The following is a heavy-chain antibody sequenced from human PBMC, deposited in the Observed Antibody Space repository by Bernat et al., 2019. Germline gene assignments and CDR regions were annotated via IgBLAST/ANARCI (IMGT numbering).Heavy chain of an antibody. CDR3: AREGYSGSWEGVEYFQH. V-gene: IGHV3-20*04. D-gene: IGHD6-13*01. CDR2: INWYGGST. CDR1: GFIFDDYC. J-gene: IGHJ1*01. Sequence: EVQLVESGGGVVRPGGSLRLSCAASGFIFDDYCMSCVRQAPGKVLEWVSGINWYGGSTGYADSVKGRFTISRDNAKNSLDLQMNSLRAEDTAVYYCAREGYSGSWEGVEYFQHWGQGTLVTVSS.